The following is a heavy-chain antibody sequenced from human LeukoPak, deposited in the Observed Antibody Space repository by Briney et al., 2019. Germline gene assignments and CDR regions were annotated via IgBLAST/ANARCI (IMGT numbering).Heavy chain of an antibody. CDR1: GGSISSYY. Sequence: PSETLSLTCTVSGGSISSYYWSWIRQPPGKGLEWIGYIYYSGSTNCNPSLKSRVTISVDTSKNQFSLKLSSVTAADTAVYYCARVLNPDSGWPIRNWGQGTLVTVSS. CDR2: IYYSGST. D-gene: IGHD6-19*01. V-gene: IGHV4-59*08. J-gene: IGHJ4*02. CDR3: ARVLNPDSGWPIRN.